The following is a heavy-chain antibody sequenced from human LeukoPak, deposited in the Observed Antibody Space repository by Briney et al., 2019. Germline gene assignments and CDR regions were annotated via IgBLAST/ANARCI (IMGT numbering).Heavy chain of an antibody. CDR3: ACGTRPPGYFDY. J-gene: IGHJ4*02. CDR1: GYTFTSYG. D-gene: IGHD2-15*01. V-gene: IGHV1-69*04. CDR2: IIPILGIA. Sequence: GASVKVSCKASGYTFTSYGISWVRQAPGQGLEWMGRIIPILGIANYAQKFQGRVTITADKSTSTAYMELSSLRSEDTAVYYCACGTRPPGYFDYWGQGTLVTVSS.